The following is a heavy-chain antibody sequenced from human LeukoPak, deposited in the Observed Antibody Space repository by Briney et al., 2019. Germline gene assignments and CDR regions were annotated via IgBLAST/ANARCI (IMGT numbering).Heavy chain of an antibody. D-gene: IGHD3-16*01. Sequence: PSETLSLTCNVSGGSIRSYYWSWIRQPPGKGLEWIAYIHYSGSTNYNPSLKSRVTISLDTSKNQLSLKLSSVTAADTAVYYCARRVFGPPNYMDVWGKGTTVTISS. J-gene: IGHJ6*03. V-gene: IGHV4-59*08. CDR3: ARRVFGPPNYMDV. CDR2: IHYSGST. CDR1: GGSIRSYY.